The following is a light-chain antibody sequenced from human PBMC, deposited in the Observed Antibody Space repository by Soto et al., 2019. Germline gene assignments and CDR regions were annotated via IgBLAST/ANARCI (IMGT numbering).Light chain of an antibody. V-gene: IGLV2-14*01. CDR3: SSYTSSSTPYV. J-gene: IGLJ1*01. CDR1: SSDVGGYNY. Sequence: QSVLTQPASVSGSPGQSITISCTGTSSDVGGYNYVSWYQQHPGKAPKLMIYEVSNRPSGVSNRFSGSKSGNTASLTISGLQAEGEADYYCSSYTSSSTPYVFGTGTKV. CDR2: EVS.